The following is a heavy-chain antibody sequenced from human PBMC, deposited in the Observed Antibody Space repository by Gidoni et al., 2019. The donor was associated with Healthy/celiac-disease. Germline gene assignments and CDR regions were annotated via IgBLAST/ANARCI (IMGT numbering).Heavy chain of an antibody. V-gene: IGHV3-30-3*01. CDR2: ISYDGSNK. D-gene: IGHD1-26*01. Sequence: QVQLVESGGGVVQPGRSLRLSCAASGFTFSSYAMHWVRQAPGKGLGWVAVISYDGSNKYYADSVKGRFTISRDNSKNTLYLQMNSLRAEDTAVYYCARDRVGATSYYYYYMDVWGKGTTVTVSS. J-gene: IGHJ6*03. CDR3: ARDRVGATSYYYYYMDV. CDR1: GFTFSSYA.